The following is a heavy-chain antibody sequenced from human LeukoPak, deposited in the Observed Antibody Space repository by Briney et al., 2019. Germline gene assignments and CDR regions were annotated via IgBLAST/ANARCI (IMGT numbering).Heavy chain of an antibody. D-gene: IGHD2-2*01. Sequence: SQTLSLTCTVSGGSISSGGYYWSWIRQHPGKGLEWIGYIYYSGSTYYNPSLKSRVTISVDTSKNQFSLKLSSVTAADTAVYYCARIRLRAYCSGTSCYDPVLGFDPWGQGTLVTVSS. CDR1: GGSISSGGYY. J-gene: IGHJ5*02. CDR2: IYYSGST. V-gene: IGHV4-31*03. CDR3: ARIRLRAYCSGTSCYDPVLGFDP.